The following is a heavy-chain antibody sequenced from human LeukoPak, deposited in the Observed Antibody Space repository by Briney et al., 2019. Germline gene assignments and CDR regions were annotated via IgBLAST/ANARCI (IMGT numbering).Heavy chain of an antibody. D-gene: IGHD3-16*02. CDR3: AKRGVVVRVFLVGFHKEAYYFDS. CDR1: GITLSNYG. J-gene: IGHJ4*02. CDR2: LSGSAGGT. Sequence: GGSLRLSCGVSGITLSNYGMSWVRQAPGKGLEWVAGLSGSAGGTNYADSVKGRFTISRDNSKNTLFLHMDRLRAEDTAVYFCAKRGVVVRVFLVGFHKEAYYFDSWGQGAQVTVSS. V-gene: IGHV3-23*01.